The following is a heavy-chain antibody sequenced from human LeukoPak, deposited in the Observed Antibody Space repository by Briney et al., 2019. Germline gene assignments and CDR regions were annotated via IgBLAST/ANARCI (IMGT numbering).Heavy chain of an antibody. CDR3: ARAYYDFWSGKPYYYMDV. J-gene: IGHJ6*03. V-gene: IGHV1-69*05. Sequence: GASVKVSCKASGYTFTSYGISWVRQAPGQGLEWMGGIIPIFGTANYAQKFQGRVTITTDESTSTAYMELSSLRSEDTAVYYCARAYYDFWSGKPYYYMDVWGKGTTVTVSS. CDR2: IIPIFGTA. CDR1: GYTFTSYG. D-gene: IGHD3-3*01.